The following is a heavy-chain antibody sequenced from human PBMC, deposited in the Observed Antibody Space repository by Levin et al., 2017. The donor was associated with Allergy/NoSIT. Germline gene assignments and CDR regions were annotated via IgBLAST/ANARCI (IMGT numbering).Heavy chain of an antibody. CDR1: GFNFRFYN. CDR3: ATGEGDS. V-gene: IGHV3-21*01. J-gene: IGHJ4*02. CDR2: VSSSGRYI. Sequence: PGGSLRLSCEASGFNFRFYNINWVRQAPGKGLEWVSLVSSSGRYIDYADSVEGRFTVSRDDAKNSVYLQMNTLRVEDTAVYYCATGEGDSWGQGTLVTVSS.